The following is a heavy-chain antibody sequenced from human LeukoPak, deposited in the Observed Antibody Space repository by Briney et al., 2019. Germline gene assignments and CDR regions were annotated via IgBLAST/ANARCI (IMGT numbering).Heavy chain of an antibody. CDR1: GFTFSSYS. V-gene: IGHV3-21*04. Sequence: GGSLRLSCAASGFTFSSYSMNWVRQAPGKGLEWVSSISSSSSYIYYADSVKGRFTISRHNAKNSLYLQMNSLRAEDTAVYYCARGQLGYCSGGSCYSSGGDAFDIWGQGTMVTVSS. CDR3: ARGQLGYCSGGSCYSSGGDAFDI. CDR2: ISSSSSYI. J-gene: IGHJ3*02. D-gene: IGHD2-15*01.